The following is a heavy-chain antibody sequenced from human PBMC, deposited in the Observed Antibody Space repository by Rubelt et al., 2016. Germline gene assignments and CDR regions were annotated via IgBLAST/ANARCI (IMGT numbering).Heavy chain of an antibody. CDR1: GFSFSDYY. D-gene: IGHD3-22*01. J-gene: IGHJ3*02. CDR2: ISSGGLYM. Sequence: QVQLVESGGGWVKPGGSLRLSCAASGFSFSDYYMSWVRQAPGKGLEFISYISSGGLYMKNIDYVAGRFILSRDNDKNTMYLQMNSLRAEDTAVDYCARGDSSGYYDAFDIWGQGTMVTVSS. CDR3: ARGDSSGYYDAFDI. V-gene: IGHV3-11*05.